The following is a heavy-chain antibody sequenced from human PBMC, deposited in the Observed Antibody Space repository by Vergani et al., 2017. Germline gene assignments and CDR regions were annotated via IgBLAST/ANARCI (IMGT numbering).Heavy chain of an antibody. CDR1: GFTFSSYA. Sequence: EVQLLESGGGLVQPGGSLRLSCAASGFTFSSYAMSWVRQAPGKGLEWVSAISGSGGSTYYADSVKGRFTISRYNSKNTLYLQMNSLRAEDTAVYYCAKDLAWASSMIDQFDYWGQGTLVTVSS. CDR2: ISGSGGST. J-gene: IGHJ4*02. V-gene: IGHV3-23*01. CDR3: AKDLAWASSMIDQFDY. D-gene: IGHD2-21*01.